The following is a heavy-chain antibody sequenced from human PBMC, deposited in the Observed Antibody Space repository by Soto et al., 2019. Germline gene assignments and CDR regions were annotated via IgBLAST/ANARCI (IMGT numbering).Heavy chain of an antibody. Sequence: QLQLQESGPGLVKPSETLSLTCTVSGGSISSSSYYWGWIRQPPGKGLEWIGSIYYSGSTYYNPSLKSRVTISVDTSKNQFSLKLSSVTAADTAVYYCAGPVGDALRYYYYGMDVWGQGTTVTVSS. CDR3: AGPVGDALRYYYYGMDV. V-gene: IGHV4-39*01. CDR2: IYYSGST. J-gene: IGHJ6*02. CDR1: GGSISSSSYY.